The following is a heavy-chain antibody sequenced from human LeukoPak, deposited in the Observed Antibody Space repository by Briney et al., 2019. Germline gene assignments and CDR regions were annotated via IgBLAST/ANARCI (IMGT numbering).Heavy chain of an antibody. CDR1: GFTFSSYG. V-gene: IGHV3-30*03. Sequence: PGRALRLSCTASGFTFSSYGMHWVRQAPGKGLEWVAVISYDGSNKYYADSVKGRFTISRDNSKNTLDLQMNSLRAEDTAVYYCARDRAVAGLFDNWGQGTLVTVSS. CDR2: ISYDGSNK. D-gene: IGHD6-19*01. CDR3: ARDRAVAGLFDN. J-gene: IGHJ4*02.